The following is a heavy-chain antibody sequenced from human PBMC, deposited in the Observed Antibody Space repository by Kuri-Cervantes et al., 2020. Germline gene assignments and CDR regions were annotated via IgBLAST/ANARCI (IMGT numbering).Heavy chain of an antibody. CDR2: ISGNGHTI. J-gene: IGHJ4*02. D-gene: IGHD2-2*01. CDR1: GFTFSSYA. Sequence: GGSLRLSCAAPGFTFSSYAMSWVRQAPGKGLEWVSYISGNGHTIYYADSVKGRFTISRDNAKNSLYLQMNSLRDEDTAVYYCARGESDIVVVPAAIHKDYWGQGTLVTVSS. CDR3: ARGESDIVVVPAAIHKDY. V-gene: IGHV3-48*02.